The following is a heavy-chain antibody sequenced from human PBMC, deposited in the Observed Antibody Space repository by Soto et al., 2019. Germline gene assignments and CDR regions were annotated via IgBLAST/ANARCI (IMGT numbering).Heavy chain of an antibody. CDR1: GGTFSSYA. J-gene: IGHJ4*02. Sequence: SVKVSCKASGGTFSSYAISWVRQAPGQGLEWMGGIIPIFGTANYAQKFQGRVTITADESTSTAYMELSSLRSEDTAVYYCARVVVLTGYYDYLDYWGQGTLVTVSS. D-gene: IGHD3-9*01. CDR2: IIPIFGTA. CDR3: ARVVVLTGYYDYLDY. V-gene: IGHV1-69*13.